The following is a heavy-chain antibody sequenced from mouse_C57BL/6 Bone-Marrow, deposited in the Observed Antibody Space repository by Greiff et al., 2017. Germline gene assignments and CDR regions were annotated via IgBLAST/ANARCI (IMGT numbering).Heavy chain of an antibody. V-gene: IGHV5-17*01. CDR1: GFTFSDYG. CDR3: ALLWLKYFDV. CDR2: ISSGSSTI. D-gene: IGHD2-2*01. J-gene: IGHJ1*03. Sequence: EVHLVESGGGLVKPGGSLKLSCAASGFTFSDYGMHWVRQAPEKGLEWVAYISSGSSTIYYADTVKGRFTISRDNAKNTLFLQMTSLRSEDTAMYYCALLWLKYFDVWGTGTTVTVSS.